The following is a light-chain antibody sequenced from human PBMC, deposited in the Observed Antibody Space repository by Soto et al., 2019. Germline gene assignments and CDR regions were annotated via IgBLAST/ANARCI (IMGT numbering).Light chain of an antibody. CDR2: YEI. V-gene: IGLV3-21*01. J-gene: IGLJ2*01. CDR3: HVWDSDANHVV. Sequence: SYELTQPPSVSVPPGMTARITCTGNDIGRKSVHWYQQKPGQAPVLVIYYEIDRPSGIPERFSGSNSGNTATLTITRVDAGDEADYYCHVWDSDANHVVFGGGTKLTVL. CDR1: DIGRKS.